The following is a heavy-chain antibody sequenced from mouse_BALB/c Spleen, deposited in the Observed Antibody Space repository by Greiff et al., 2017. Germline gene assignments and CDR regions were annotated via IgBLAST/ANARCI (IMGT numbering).Heavy chain of an antibody. J-gene: IGHJ3*01. CDR2: IDPETGGT. D-gene: IGHD2-3*01. Sequence: VQLQQSGAELVRPGASVTLSCKASGYTFTDYEMHWVKQTPVHGLEWIGAIDPETGGTAYNQKFKGKATLTADKSSRTAYMELRSLTSEDSAVYYCTVYAPFAYWGQGTLVTVSA. CDR1: GYTFTDYE. V-gene: IGHV1-15*01. CDR3: TVYAPFAY.